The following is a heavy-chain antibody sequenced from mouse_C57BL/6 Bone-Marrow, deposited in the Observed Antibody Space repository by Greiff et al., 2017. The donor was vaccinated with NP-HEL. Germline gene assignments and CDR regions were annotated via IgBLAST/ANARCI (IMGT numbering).Heavy chain of an antibody. CDR2: INPYNGGT. D-gene: IGHD1-1*01. Sequence: EVKLQESGPVLVKPGASVKMSCKASGYTFTDYYMNWVKQSHGKSLEWIGVINPYNGGTSYNQKFKGKATLTVDKSSSTAYMELNSLTSEDSAVYYCARSRLLREFAYWGQGTLVTVSA. CDR1: GYTFTDYY. CDR3: ARSRLLREFAY. V-gene: IGHV1-19*01. J-gene: IGHJ3*01.